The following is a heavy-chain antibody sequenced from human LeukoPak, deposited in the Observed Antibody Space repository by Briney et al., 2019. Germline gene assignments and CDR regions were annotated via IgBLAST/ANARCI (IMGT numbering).Heavy chain of an antibody. CDR3: ARGLGSGSYYRSLDAFDI. CDR1: GGSFNGYY. CDR2: INHSGST. D-gene: IGHD1-26*01. V-gene: IGHV4-34*01. J-gene: IGHJ3*02. Sequence: SETLSLTCAVYGGSFNGYYWSWIRQPPGKGLEWLGEINHSGSTNYNPSLKSRVTISVDTSKSQFSLKLSSVTAADTAVYYCARGLGSGSYYRSLDAFDIWGQGTMVTVSS.